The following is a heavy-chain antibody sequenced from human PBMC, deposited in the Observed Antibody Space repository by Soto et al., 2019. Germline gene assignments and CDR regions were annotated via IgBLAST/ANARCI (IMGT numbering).Heavy chain of an antibody. J-gene: IGHJ4*02. Sequence: GGSLRLSCSASGFIFSESTIYWVRQVPGKGLEAISAVSTSGRSAYYADSVKDRFTISRDNSKNTLFLQMGSLRPEDTAIYYCVKQAHGLDGVAFDYWGQGTQVTVSS. CDR3: VKQAHGLDGVAFDY. CDR2: VSTSGRSA. CDR1: GFIFSEST. V-gene: IGHV3-64D*06. D-gene: IGHD2-15*01.